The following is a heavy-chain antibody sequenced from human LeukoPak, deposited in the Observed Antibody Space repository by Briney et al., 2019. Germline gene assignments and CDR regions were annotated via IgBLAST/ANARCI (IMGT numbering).Heavy chain of an antibody. D-gene: IGHD3-3*01. CDR2: IYGGGST. Sequence: GGSLRLSCAASGFTVSSNYMSWVREAPGKGLEWVSVIYGGGSTYYADSVKGRFTISRDNAKNSLYLQMNSLRAEDTAVYYCARDGDRDYDFWSGYGRSAGFDYWGQGTLVTVSS. CDR1: GFTVSSNY. J-gene: IGHJ4*02. CDR3: ARDGDRDYDFWSGYGRSAGFDY. V-gene: IGHV3-66*01.